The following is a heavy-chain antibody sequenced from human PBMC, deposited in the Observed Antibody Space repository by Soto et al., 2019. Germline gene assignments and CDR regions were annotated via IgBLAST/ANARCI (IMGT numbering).Heavy chain of an antibody. CDR3: AKPRRGDGYQFLEYYFDY. Sequence: GGSLRLSCAASGFTFSSYGMHWVRQAPGKGLEWVAVISYDGSNKYYADSVKGRFTISRDNSKNTLYLQMNSLRAEDTAVYYCAKPRRGDGYQFLEYYFDYWGQGTLVTVSS. CDR1: GFTFSSYG. J-gene: IGHJ4*02. V-gene: IGHV3-30*18. D-gene: IGHD3-3*01. CDR2: ISYDGSNK.